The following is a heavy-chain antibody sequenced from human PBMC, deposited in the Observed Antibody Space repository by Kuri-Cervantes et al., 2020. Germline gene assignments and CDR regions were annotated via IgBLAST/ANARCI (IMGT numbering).Heavy chain of an antibody. V-gene: IGHV3-21*05. Sequence: GESLKISYAASGFTFSSYSMNWVRQAPGKGLEWVSYISSSSSYIYYADSVKGRFTISRDNAKNSLYLQMNSLRAEDTAVYYCARLPDLGGSLGYWGQGTLVTVSS. D-gene: IGHD3-16*01. J-gene: IGHJ4*02. CDR3: ARLPDLGGSLGY. CDR2: ISSSSSYI. CDR1: GFTFSSYS.